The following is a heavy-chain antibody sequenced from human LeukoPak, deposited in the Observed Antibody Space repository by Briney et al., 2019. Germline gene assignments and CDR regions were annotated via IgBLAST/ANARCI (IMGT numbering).Heavy chain of an antibody. Sequence: ASVKVSCKASGYTFTSYYMHWVRQAPGQGLERMGIINPSGGSTSYAQKFQGRVTMTRDTSTSTVYMELSSLRSEDTAVYYCARARAAGHYYYGMDVWGQGTTVTVSS. CDR3: ARARAAGHYYYGMDV. CDR1: GYTFTSYY. V-gene: IGHV1-46*01. J-gene: IGHJ6*02. CDR2: INPSGGST. D-gene: IGHD6-13*01.